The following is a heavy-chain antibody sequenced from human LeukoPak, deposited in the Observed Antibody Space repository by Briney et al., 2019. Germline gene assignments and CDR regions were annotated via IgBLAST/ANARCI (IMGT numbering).Heavy chain of an antibody. V-gene: IGHV3-66*01. CDR3: AKDVRKTTVTTFNDY. D-gene: IGHD4-17*01. CDR1: EFSVGSNY. Sequence: GGSLRLSCAASEFSVGSNYMTWVRQAPGKGLEWVSLIYSGGSTYYADSVKGRFTISRDNSKNTLYLQMNSLRAEDTAVYYCAKDVRKTTVTTFNDYWGQGTLVTVSS. CDR2: IYSGGST. J-gene: IGHJ4*02.